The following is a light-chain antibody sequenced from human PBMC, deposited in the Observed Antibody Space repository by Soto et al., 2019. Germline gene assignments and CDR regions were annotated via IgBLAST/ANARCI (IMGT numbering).Light chain of an antibody. CDR1: SNDVGGYNY. V-gene: IGLV2-11*01. J-gene: IGLJ1*01. CDR2: DVT. CDR3: CSYAGSYFV. Sequence: QSALTQPRSVSGSPGQSVTISCTGTSNDVGGYNYVSWYQQHPGRAPKFMIYDVTKRPSGVPDRFSGSKSGNTASLTISGLQVEDEADYYCCSYAGSYFVFGTGTKLTVL.